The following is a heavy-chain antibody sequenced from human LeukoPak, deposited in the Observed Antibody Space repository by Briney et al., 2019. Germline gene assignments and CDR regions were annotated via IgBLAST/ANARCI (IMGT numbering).Heavy chain of an antibody. CDR2: ISSSGSTK. CDR3: ARIESSGSAIDI. V-gene: IGHV3-11*01. D-gene: IGHD3-22*01. J-gene: IGHJ3*02. CDR1: GFTFSDHY. Sequence: GRSLRLSCAASGFTFSDHYMSWIRQAPGKGLEWISYISSSGSTKYYADSVKGRFIISRDNAKNSLYLQMNSLRAEDTALYYCARIESSGSAIDIWGQGTMVTVSS.